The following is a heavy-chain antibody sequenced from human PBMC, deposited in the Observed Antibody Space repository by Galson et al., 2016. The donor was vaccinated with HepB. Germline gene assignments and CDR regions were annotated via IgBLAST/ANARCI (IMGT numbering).Heavy chain of an antibody. CDR1: GGSVNSSNW. Sequence: SETLSLTCAVSGGSVNSSNWWSWVRQTPGKGLEWIGEIYQSGTTNYNPSLKSRVTISLDKSRNEFSLKLTSVTAADTAVYYCAPLGYCTAGTCYRVQWGQGHLVTVSS. J-gene: IGHJ4*02. CDR2: IYQSGTT. CDR3: APLGYCTAGTCYRVQ. V-gene: IGHV4-4*02. D-gene: IGHD2-8*02.